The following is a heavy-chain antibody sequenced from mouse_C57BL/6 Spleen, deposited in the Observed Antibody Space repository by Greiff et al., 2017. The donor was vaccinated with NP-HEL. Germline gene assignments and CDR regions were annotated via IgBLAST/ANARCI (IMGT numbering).Heavy chain of an antibody. Sequence: EVNVVESGGGLVKPGGSLKLSCAASGFTFSSYTMSWVRQTPETRLEWVATISGGGGNTYYPDSVKGRFTISRDNAKNTLYLQMSSLRSEDTALYYCARHGKMVTTKDWYFDVWGTGTTVTVSS. J-gene: IGHJ1*03. CDR3: ARHGKMVTTKDWYFDV. D-gene: IGHD2-2*01. CDR1: GFTFSSYT. CDR2: ISGGGGNT. V-gene: IGHV5-9*01.